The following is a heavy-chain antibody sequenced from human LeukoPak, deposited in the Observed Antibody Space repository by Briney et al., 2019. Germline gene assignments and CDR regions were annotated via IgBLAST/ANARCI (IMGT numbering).Heavy chain of an antibody. D-gene: IGHD2-2*01. CDR1: GYTLTELS. CDR2: FDPEDGET. Sequence: ASVKVSCKVSGYTLTELSMHWVRQAPGKGLEWMGGFDPEDGETIYAQKFQGRVTMTEDTSTDTAYMELSRLRSDDTAVYYCAREDIVVVPAAMRDNWFDPWGQGTLVTVSS. J-gene: IGHJ5*02. V-gene: IGHV1-24*01. CDR3: AREDIVVVPAAMRDNWFDP.